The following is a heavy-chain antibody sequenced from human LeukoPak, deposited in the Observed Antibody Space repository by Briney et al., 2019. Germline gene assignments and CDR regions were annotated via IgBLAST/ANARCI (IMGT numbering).Heavy chain of an antibody. CDR3: ASWGDYYGSGHRKAFDI. J-gene: IGHJ3*02. CDR1: VGSISSYY. Sequence: SETLSLTCTVSVGSISSYYWSWIRQPPGKGLEWIGYIYYSGSTNYNPSLKSRVTISVDTSKNQFSLKLSSVTAADTAVYYCASWGDYYGSGHRKAFDIWGQGTMVTVSS. D-gene: IGHD3-10*01. CDR2: IYYSGST. V-gene: IGHV4-59*01.